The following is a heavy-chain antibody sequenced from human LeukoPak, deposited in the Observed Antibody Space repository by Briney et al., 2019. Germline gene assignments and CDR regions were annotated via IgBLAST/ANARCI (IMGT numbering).Heavy chain of an antibody. CDR2: IYYTGST. CDR3: ARGGYSSSWFLNWFDP. D-gene: IGHD6-13*01. Sequence: SETLSLTCTVSGGSISSYYWNWIRQSPGKGLEWIGYIYYTGSTNYNPSLKSRVTISVDTSKNQFSLKLSSVTAADTAVYYCARGGYSSSWFLNWFDPWGQGTLVTVSS. CDR1: GGSISSYY. J-gene: IGHJ5*02. V-gene: IGHV4-59*01.